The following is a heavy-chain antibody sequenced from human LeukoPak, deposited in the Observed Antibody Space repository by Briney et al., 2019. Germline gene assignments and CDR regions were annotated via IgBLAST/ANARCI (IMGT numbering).Heavy chain of an antibody. D-gene: IGHD2-2*01. CDR3: ARVPLQRGRYCSSTSCSGVTSYYYGMDV. Sequence: SETLSLTCTVSGGSITTNNYYWGWIRQPPGKGLEWIGTIYYSGSTNYNPSLKSRVTISVDTSKNQFSLKLSSVTAADTAVYYCARVPLQRGRYCSSTSCSGVTSYYYGMDVWGQGTTVTVSS. CDR1: GGSITTNNYY. CDR2: IYYSGST. V-gene: IGHV4-39*07. J-gene: IGHJ6*02.